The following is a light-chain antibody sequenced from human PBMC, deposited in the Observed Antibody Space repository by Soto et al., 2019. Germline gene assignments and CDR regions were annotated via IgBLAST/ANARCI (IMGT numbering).Light chain of an antibody. J-gene: IGLJ2*01. V-gene: IGLV1-44*01. CDR3: AAWDDSLNAVV. Sequence: QPVLTQPPSASGTPGQTVTISCSGSSSNIGSNTVNWYQQLPGTAPKLLIYSNNQRPSGVPDRFSGSKSGTSASLAISGLPSEDGADYYCAAWDDSLNAVVFGGGTKLTVL. CDR1: SSNIGSNT. CDR2: SNN.